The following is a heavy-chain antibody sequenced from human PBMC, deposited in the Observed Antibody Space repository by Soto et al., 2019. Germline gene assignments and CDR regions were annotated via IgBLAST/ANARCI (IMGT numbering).Heavy chain of an antibody. J-gene: IGHJ4*02. D-gene: IGHD3-10*01. CDR1: GGSISSGGYY. V-gene: IGHV4-31*03. CDR3: VTGDHADY. Sequence: SETLSLTCTVSGGSISSGGYYWSWIRQHPGKGLEWIGYIYYSGSTYYNPSLKSRVTISVDTSKNQFSLKLSSVTAADTAVYFCVTGDHADYWGQGTLVTVSS. CDR2: IYYSGST.